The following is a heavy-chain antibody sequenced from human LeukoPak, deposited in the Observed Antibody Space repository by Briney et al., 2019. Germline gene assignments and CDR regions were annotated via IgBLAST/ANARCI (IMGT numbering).Heavy chain of an antibody. CDR3: AKLGISDGIDY. J-gene: IGHJ4*02. D-gene: IGHD1-14*01. Sequence: GGSLRLSCAASGFTFSSHAMTWVRQAPGKGLEWGSSITGSGGSTFYAASVRGRFTISRDNSKNTLYLQMNSLRAEDTAVYYCAKLGISDGIDYWGQGTLVTVSS. V-gene: IGHV3-23*01. CDR2: ITGSGGST. CDR1: GFTFSSHA.